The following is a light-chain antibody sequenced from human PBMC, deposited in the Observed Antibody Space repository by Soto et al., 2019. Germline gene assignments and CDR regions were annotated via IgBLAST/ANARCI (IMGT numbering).Light chain of an antibody. CDR3: QQDSSVPWT. CDR1: QTVHNW. V-gene: IGKV1-5*01. J-gene: IGKJ1*01. CDR2: DAF. Sequence: MTQSPSSLSASVGDRVTITCRASQTVHNWLAWYQQRPGQAPKVLIYDAFNLKGGVPSRFSGSVSGTEYTLTITSLQPDDVATYYCQQDSSVPWTFGHGTRAEIK.